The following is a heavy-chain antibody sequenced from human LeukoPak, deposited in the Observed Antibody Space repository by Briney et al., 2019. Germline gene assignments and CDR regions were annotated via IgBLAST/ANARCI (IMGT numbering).Heavy chain of an antibody. CDR1: GVTFSSYA. D-gene: IGHD2-15*01. J-gene: IGHJ4*02. Sequence: GGSLRLSCAASGVTFSSYAMSWVRQAPGMGLEWVSAISGSGGNTYYADSVKGRFTISRDNSKNTLYLQMNSLRAEDTAVYYCAKVDGYCSGGICYPLDYWGQGTLVTVSS. CDR3: AKVDGYCSGGICYPLDY. V-gene: IGHV3-23*01. CDR2: ISGSGGNT.